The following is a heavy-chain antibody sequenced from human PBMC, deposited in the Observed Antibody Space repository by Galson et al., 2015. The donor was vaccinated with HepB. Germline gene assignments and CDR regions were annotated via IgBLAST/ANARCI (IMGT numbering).Heavy chain of an antibody. CDR1: GYSFTTYD. J-gene: IGHJ4*02. D-gene: IGHD3-22*01. Sequence: SVKVSCKASGYSFTTYDLSWVRQAPGQGPEWMGWISGSNGKTKSAQKFQGRVTMTTDTSTRMAYMELRSLRSDDTAVYYCARTSYYYDSSGSWPDYFDYWGQGTLVTVSS. CDR3: ARTSYYYDSSGSWPDYFDY. CDR2: ISGSNGKT. V-gene: IGHV1-18*01.